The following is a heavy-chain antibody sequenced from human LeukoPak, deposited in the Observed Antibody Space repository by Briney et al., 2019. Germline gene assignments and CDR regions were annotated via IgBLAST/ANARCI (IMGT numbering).Heavy chain of an antibody. J-gene: IGHJ6*03. CDR3: AKGLYYYMDV. CDR1: GFTFSTYN. Sequence: GGSLRLSCAASGFTFSTYNMNWVRQAPGKGLEWISYISTSSSTIYYADSVKGRFTISRDNAKNSLYLQMNSLRAEDTAVYYCAKGLYYYMDVWGKGTTVTVSS. V-gene: IGHV3-48*01. CDR2: ISTSSSTI.